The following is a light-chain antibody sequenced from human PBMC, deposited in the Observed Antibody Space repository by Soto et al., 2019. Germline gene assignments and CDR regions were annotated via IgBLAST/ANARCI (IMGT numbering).Light chain of an antibody. CDR1: QSISSSF. V-gene: IGKV3-20*01. J-gene: IGKJ5*01. CDR3: QQYDNSPIP. CDR2: GAS. Sequence: VVKQSPGIVSLSPGERASLSCGASQSISSSFLAWYQQKPGQAPRLLIYGASSRATGIPDRFSGTGSETDFTLTISRLEPEDFAVYYCQQYDNSPIPFGQRTRLEIK.